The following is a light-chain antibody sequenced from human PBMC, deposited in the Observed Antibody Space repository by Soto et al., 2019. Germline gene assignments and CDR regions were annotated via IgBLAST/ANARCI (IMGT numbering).Light chain of an antibody. CDR1: QSVRSK. CDR2: GAS. Sequence: EIVMTQSPATLSVSPGERATLSCRASQSVRSKLAWYQQKLGQAPRLLIYGASTRATGIPARFSGSGSGTEFTLTISSLQSEDFAVHYCQQYDNWPAMYTFGQGTKLEIK. CDR3: QQYDNWPAMYT. J-gene: IGKJ2*01. V-gene: IGKV3-15*01.